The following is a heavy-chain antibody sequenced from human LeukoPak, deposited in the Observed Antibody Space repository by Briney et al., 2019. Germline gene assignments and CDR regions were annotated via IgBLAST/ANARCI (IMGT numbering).Heavy chain of an antibody. Sequence: GGSLRLSCAASGFTVSSNYVSWVRQAPGKGLEWVSVIYRGGSTYYADSVKGRFTISRDNSKNTLFLQMNSLRVEDTAVYYCARDPRESSLYAFDIWGQGTMVTVSS. CDR3: ARDPRESSLYAFDI. CDR1: GFTVSSNY. J-gene: IGHJ3*02. D-gene: IGHD2-15*01. V-gene: IGHV3-53*01. CDR2: IYRGGST.